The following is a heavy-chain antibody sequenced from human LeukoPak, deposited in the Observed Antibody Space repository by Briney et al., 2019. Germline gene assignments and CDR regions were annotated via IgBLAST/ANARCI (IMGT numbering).Heavy chain of an antibody. J-gene: IGHJ4*02. CDR1: GFTFSRHW. D-gene: IGHD6-19*01. CDR2: IKQDGSEK. V-gene: IGHV3-7*01. Sequence: GGSLRLSCAASGFTFSRHWMTWVRQAPGKGLEWVANIKQDGSEKLYVDSVKGRFTISRDNAKNSLYLQMNSLRAGDTAVYYCARGPISGWYPDYWGQGTLVTVSS. CDR3: ARGPISGWYPDY.